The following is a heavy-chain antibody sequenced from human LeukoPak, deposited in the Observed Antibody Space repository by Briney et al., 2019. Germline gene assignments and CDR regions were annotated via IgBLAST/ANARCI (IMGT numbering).Heavy chain of an antibody. CDR1: GYTFTGYY. Sequence: ASVKVSCKASGYTFTGYYMHWVRQAPGQGLEWVGWINPNSGGTNYAQKFQGRVTMTRDTSISTAYMELSRLRSDDTAVYYCARVVGLRSDGGDYWGQGTLVTVSS. J-gene: IGHJ4*02. D-gene: IGHD5-12*01. CDR3: ARVVGLRSDGGDY. CDR2: INPNSGGT. V-gene: IGHV1-2*02.